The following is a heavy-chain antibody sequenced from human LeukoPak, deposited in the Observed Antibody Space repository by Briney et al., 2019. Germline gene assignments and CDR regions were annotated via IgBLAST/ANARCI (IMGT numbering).Heavy chain of an antibody. J-gene: IGHJ4*02. CDR2: ISYSGST. CDR3: ARQFSSWFSYFDY. Sequence: SETLSLTCSVSGDPMNSASYYWGFIRQPPGKGLEWIGSISYSGSTYYNPSLKSRVSISIDTSKNHLSLRLSSVTAADTAMYYCARQFSSWFSYFDYWGQGSLVTVSS. CDR1: GDPMNSASYY. V-gene: IGHV4-39*07. D-gene: IGHD6-13*01.